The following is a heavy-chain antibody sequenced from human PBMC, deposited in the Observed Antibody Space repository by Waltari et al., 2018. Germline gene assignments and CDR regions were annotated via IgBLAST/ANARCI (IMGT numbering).Heavy chain of an antibody. Sequence: QVQLQESGPGLVKPSQTLSLTCTVSGGSISSGDYYWSWIRQPPGKGLEGIRDIYYSGSTYYNPSLKSRVTISVDTSKNQFSLKLSSVTAADTAVYYCARYYVDTAMGISYWGQGTLVTVSS. D-gene: IGHD5-18*01. J-gene: IGHJ4*02. CDR3: ARYYVDTAMGISY. CDR1: GGSISSGDYY. CDR2: IYYSGST. V-gene: IGHV4-30-4*08.